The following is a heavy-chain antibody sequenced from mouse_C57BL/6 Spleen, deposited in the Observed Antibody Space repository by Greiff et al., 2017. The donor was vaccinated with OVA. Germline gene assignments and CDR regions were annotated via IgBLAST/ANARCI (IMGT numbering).Heavy chain of an antibody. CDR1: GFTFPDYY. J-gene: IGHJ4*01. D-gene: IGHD1-1*01. CDR3: ARYGYYGTMDY. V-gene: IGHV7-3*01. Sequence: EVHLVESGGGLVQPGGSLSLSCAASGFTFPDYYMSWVRQPPGKALEWLGFIRNKANGYTTEYSASVKGRFTISRDNSQSILYLQMNALRAEDSATYYCARYGYYGTMDYWGQGTSVTVSS. CDR2: IRNKANGYTT.